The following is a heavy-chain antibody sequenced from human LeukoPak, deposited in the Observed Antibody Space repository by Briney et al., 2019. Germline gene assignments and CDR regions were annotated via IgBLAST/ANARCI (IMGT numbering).Heavy chain of an antibody. V-gene: IGHV3-21*01. J-gene: IGHJ4*02. CDR3: ARVGYVGPPPDAGGADY. D-gene: IGHD2-8*02. CDR2: ISSSSSYI. CDR1: GFTFSSYS. Sequence: GGSLRLSCAASGFTFSSYSMNWVRQAPGKGLEWVSSISSSSSYIYYADSVKGRFTISRDNAKNSLYLQMNSLRAEDTAVYYCARVGYVGPPPDAGGADYWGQGTLVTVSS.